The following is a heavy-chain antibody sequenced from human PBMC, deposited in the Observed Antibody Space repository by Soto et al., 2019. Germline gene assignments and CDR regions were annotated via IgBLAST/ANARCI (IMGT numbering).Heavy chain of an antibody. J-gene: IGHJ6*02. V-gene: IGHV3-30*18. CDR1: GFTFSSYG. CDR2: ISYDGSSK. Sequence: QVQLVESGGGVVQPGRSLRLSCAASGFTFSSYGMHWVRQAPGKGLEWVAVISYDGSSKYYADSVKGRFTISRDNSKNTLYLQMNSLRAEDTAVYYCAKSGYSRTASYGMDVWGQGTTVTVSS. CDR3: AKSGYSRTASYGMDV. D-gene: IGHD6-13*01.